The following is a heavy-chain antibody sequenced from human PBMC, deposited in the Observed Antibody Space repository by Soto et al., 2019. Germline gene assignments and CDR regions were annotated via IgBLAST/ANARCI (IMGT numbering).Heavy chain of an antibody. CDR3: SRDVSGPRFVYYFDY. Sequence: SVKVSSKASGGTFSSYTISSVRQAPGQGLEWKGRIIPILGIANYAQKFQGRVTITADKSTSTAYMELSSLRSEDTAVYYCSRDVSGPRFVYYFDYWGQGTLVTLSS. D-gene: IGHD2-21*01. CDR1: GGTFSSYT. V-gene: IGHV1-69*04. J-gene: IGHJ4*02. CDR2: IIPILGIA.